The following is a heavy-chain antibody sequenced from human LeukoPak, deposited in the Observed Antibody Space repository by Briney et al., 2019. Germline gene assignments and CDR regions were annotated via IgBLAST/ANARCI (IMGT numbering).Heavy chain of an antibody. J-gene: IGHJ6*04. CDR1: GGSFSGYY. Sequence: SETLSLTCAVYGGSFSGYYWSWIRQPPGKGLEWIGEINHSGSTNYNPSLKSRVTISVDTSKNQFSLKLSSVTAADTAVYYCARVLYSNFPRIDVWGKGTTVTVSS. D-gene: IGHD4-11*01. V-gene: IGHV4-34*01. CDR3: ARVLYSNFPRIDV. CDR2: INHSGST.